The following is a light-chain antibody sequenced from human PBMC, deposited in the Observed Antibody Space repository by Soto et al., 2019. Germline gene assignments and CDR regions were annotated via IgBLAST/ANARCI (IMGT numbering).Light chain of an antibody. CDR2: LGS. J-gene: IGKJ3*01. V-gene: IGKV2-28*01. CDR3: MQVLQTPLT. CDR1: QSLLHRNGHNY. Sequence: DIVMTQSPLSLPVTPGEPASISCRSSQSLLHRNGHNYLDWYLQKPGQSPQLLIYLGSNRASGVPDRFSGSGSGTDFTLKISRVEAEDVGVYYCMQVLQTPLTFGPGTKVDIK.